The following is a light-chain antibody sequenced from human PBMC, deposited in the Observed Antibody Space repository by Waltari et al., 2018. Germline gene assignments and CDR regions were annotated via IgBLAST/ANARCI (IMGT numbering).Light chain of an antibody. CDR3: SSYTSSNTLG. Sequence: QSALTQPASVSGSPGQSITISCTGTSSDVGGYNYVSWYQQHPGKAPKLMIYDVSNRPSGVSNRFSGSKSGNPASLTISGLQAEDEADYYCSSYTSSNTLGFGTGTKVTVL. V-gene: IGLV2-14*03. J-gene: IGLJ1*01. CDR1: SSDVGGYNY. CDR2: DVS.